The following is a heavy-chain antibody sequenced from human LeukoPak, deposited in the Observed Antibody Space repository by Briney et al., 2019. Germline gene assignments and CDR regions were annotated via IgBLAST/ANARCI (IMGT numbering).Heavy chain of an antibody. Sequence: GGSLRLSCAASGFTFSSYAMSWVRQAPGKGLEWVSAISGSGAIYYADSVKGRFIISRDNSKSTLYLQMNSLRAEDTAVYYCVNLVEMPTVGCDYWGQGTLVTVSS. CDR1: GFTFSSYA. CDR3: VNLVEMPTVGCDY. J-gene: IGHJ4*02. D-gene: IGHD5-24*01. V-gene: IGHV3-23*01. CDR2: ISGSGAI.